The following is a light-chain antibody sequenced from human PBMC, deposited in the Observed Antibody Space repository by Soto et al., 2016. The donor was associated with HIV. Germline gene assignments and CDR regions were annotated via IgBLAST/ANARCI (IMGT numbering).Light chain of an antibody. J-gene: IGKJ1*01. Sequence: DIQMTQSPSSLSASIGDRVTITCRASQSISIFLNWYQQKPGKAPKLLIYAASTLQSGVPSRFSGSGSGTDFTLTISSLQPEDFATYYCHQSYIIPWTFGQGTKVEV. CDR2: AAS. V-gene: IGKV1-39*01. CDR1: QSISIF. CDR3: HQSYIIPWT.